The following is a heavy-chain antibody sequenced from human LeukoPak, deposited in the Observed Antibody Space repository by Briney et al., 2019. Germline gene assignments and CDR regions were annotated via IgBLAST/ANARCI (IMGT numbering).Heavy chain of an antibody. CDR1: GGTFSSYA. CDR3: ARLSGYCSGGSCSVEPYGMDV. J-gene: IGHJ6*02. D-gene: IGHD2-15*01. Sequence: ASVKVSCKASGGTFSSYAISWVRQMPGKGLEWMGIIYPGDSDTRYSPSFQGQVTISADKSVSTAYLQWSSLKASDTAMYYCARLSGYCSGGSCSVEPYGMDVWGQGTTVTVSS. CDR2: IYPGDSDT. V-gene: IGHV5-51*01.